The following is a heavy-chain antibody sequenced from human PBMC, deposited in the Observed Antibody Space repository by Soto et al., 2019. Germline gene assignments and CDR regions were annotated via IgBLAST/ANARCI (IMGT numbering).Heavy chain of an antibody. D-gene: IGHD2-21*01. CDR2: IKSNPDGGTT. V-gene: IGHV3-15*07. CDR3: STIIVAPARARFEP. Sequence: EEELVQSGGGLVKPGGSLRLSCAASGFTFSNTWMTWVRQAPGKGLEWVCRIKSNPDGGTTDYAASVKGSFTISRDHPQNTLFLHMSSLRTEDTAVYYCSTIIVAPARARFEPGGQGTLVTVSS. CDR1: GFTFSNTW. J-gene: IGHJ5*02.